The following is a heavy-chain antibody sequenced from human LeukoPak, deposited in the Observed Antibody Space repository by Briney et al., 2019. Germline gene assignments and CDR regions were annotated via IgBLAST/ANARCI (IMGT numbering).Heavy chain of an antibody. J-gene: IGHJ4*02. V-gene: IGHV4-34*01. CDR1: GGSFSGYY. D-gene: IGHD2-2*01. CDR3: ATEQLPEYYFDY. CDR2: INHSGST. Sequence: TSETLSLTCAVYGGSFSGYYWSWIRQPPGKGLEWIGEINHSGSTNYNPSLKSRVTISVDTSKNQFSLKLSSVTAADTAVYNCATEQLPEYYFDYWGQGTLVTVSS.